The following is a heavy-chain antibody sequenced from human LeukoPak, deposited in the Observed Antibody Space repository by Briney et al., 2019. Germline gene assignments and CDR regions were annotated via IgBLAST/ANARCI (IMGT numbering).Heavy chain of an antibody. J-gene: IGHJ4*02. Sequence: ASVKVSCKASGYTFTSYGITWVRQAPGQGLEWMGWISAYNGNTNYAQKLQGRVTMTTDTSTNTAYMELRSLRSDDTAVYYCATSYYYDSSGYPSYLDYWGQGTLVTVSS. CDR3: ATSYYYDSSGYPSYLDY. CDR1: GYTFTSYG. D-gene: IGHD3-22*01. CDR2: ISAYNGNT. V-gene: IGHV1-18*01.